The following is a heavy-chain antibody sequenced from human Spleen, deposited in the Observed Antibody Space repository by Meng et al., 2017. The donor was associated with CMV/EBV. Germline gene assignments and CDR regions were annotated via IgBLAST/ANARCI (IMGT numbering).Heavy chain of an antibody. J-gene: IGHJ3*02. D-gene: IGHD3-10*01. V-gene: IGHV6-1*01. CDR2: TYYRSKWYN. CDR3: ARDRAHAFDI. Sequence: AISGDSVSSNSAAWAWIRQSPSRGLEWLARTYYRSKWYNDYAVSVKSRITINPDTSKNQFSLQLNSVTPEDTAMYYCARDRAHAFDIWDQGTMVTVSS. CDR1: GDSVSSNSAA.